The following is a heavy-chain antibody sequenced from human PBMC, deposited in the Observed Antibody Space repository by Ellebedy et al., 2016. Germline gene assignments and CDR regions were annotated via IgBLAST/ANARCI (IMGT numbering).Heavy chain of an antibody. Sequence: GESLKISCAASGFTFRRYSMNWVHQAPGKGLEWVSTISSTSTYIYYVDSVKGRFTISRDNARDSLSLQMNSRRAEDTAVYYCARDISLRDPGGFDFWGQGTLVTVSS. CDR1: GFTFRRYS. J-gene: IGHJ4*02. V-gene: IGHV3-21*04. CDR3: ARDISLRDPGGFDF. D-gene: IGHD1-14*01. CDR2: ISSTSTYI.